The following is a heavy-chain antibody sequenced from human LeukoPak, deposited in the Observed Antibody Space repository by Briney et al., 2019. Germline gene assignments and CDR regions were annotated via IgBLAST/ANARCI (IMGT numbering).Heavy chain of an antibody. J-gene: IGHJ4*02. V-gene: IGHV3-23*01. Sequence: GGSLRLSCAASGFTFSSFAIHWVRQAPGKGLEWVSGLSGSGSSAYYADSVKGRFTISRDNSKNTLYLQMNSLRPEDTAVYYCAKGLTNLGDDWGQGTLVTVSS. CDR3: AKGLTNLGDD. D-gene: IGHD3-9*01. CDR2: LSGSGSSA. CDR1: GFTFSSFA.